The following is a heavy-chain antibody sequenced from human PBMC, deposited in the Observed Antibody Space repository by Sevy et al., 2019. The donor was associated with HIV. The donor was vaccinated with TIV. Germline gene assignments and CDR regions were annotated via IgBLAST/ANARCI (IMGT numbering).Heavy chain of an antibody. Sequence: SETLSLTCTVSGASISSSGYYWGWIRQPPGKGLEWIASINYSGSTFYNPSLKSRVTISSDTSKNQFSLKLNSVTAADTAIYYGAGPTLTYSSGWSYYDSWGQGTVVTVSS. D-gene: IGHD6-19*01. CDR2: INYSGST. CDR3: AGPTLTYSSGWSYYDS. J-gene: IGHJ4*02. V-gene: IGHV4-39*01. CDR1: GASISSSGYY.